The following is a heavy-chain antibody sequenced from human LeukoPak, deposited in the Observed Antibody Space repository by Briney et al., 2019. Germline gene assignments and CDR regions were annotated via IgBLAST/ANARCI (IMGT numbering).Heavy chain of an antibody. J-gene: IGHJ4*02. D-gene: IGHD2-2*01. CDR2: IYYSGST. CDR1: GGSISSGGYY. CDR3: ARSIPCSSTSCHQAWVDY. V-gene: IGHV4-31*03. Sequence: SQTLSLTCTVSGGSISSGGYYWSWIRQHPGKGLEWIGYIYYSGSTYYNPSLKSRVTISVDTSKNQFSLKLSSVTAADTAVYYCARSIPCSSTSCHQAWVDYWGQGTLVTVSS.